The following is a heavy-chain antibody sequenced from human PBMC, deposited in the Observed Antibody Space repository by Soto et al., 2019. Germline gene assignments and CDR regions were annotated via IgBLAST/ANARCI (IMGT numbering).Heavy chain of an antibody. CDR2: IYYSGRT. D-gene: IGHD3-16*01. J-gene: IGHJ4*01. Sequence: QVQLQESGPGLVKPSETLSLTCSVSGGSISDYQWNWIRQPPGKGLEWIGYIYYSGRTNYNPSLRSRVTISLDTSTKQFSLRLRSVTAADTAVYFCARMRGLGAIAPYFDYWGHGTLVTVSS. CDR1: GGSISDYQ. CDR3: ARMRGLGAIAPYFDY. V-gene: IGHV4-59*01.